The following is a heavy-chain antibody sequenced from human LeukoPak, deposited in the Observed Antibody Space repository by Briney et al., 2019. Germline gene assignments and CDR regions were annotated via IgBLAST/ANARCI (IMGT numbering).Heavy chain of an antibody. Sequence: SETLSLTCTVSGGSISTDSYYWGWIRQPPGEGLEWIGSIYYSGSTYYNPSLKSRITISVDTSKNQFSLKLSSVTAADTAVYYCPRERGRIAAAVGWFDPWGQGTLVTVSS. CDR2: IYYSGST. CDR1: GGSISTDSYY. V-gene: IGHV4-39*07. CDR3: PRERGRIAAAVGWFDP. D-gene: IGHD6-13*01. J-gene: IGHJ5*02.